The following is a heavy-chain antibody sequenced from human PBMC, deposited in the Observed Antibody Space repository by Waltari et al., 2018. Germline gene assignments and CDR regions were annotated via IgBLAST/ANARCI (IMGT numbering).Heavy chain of an antibody. Sequence: GGVVQPGRSLRLSCAASGFTFSSYGMHWVRQAPGKGLEWVAVISYDGSNKYYADSVKGRFTISRDNSKNTLYLQMNSLRAEDTVVYYCAKGYSGYDLGFDYWGQGTLVTVSS. V-gene: IGHV3-30*18. CDR2: ISYDGSNK. CDR1: GFTFSSYG. D-gene: IGHD5-12*01. J-gene: IGHJ4*02. CDR3: AKGYSGYDLGFDY.